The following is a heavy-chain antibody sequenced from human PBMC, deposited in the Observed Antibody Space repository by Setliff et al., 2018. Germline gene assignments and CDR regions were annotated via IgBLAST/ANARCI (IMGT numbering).Heavy chain of an antibody. V-gene: IGHV3-48*01. D-gene: IGHD2-2*01. CDR3: ERLVRYCTTTTCQRTSGDDF. J-gene: IGHJ4*02. CDR1: GFSANHYG. CDR2: ISSSASTI. Sequence: GGSLRLSCAASGFSANHYGIHWVRQAPGKGLEWISYISSSASTIYYADSVKGRFTISRDNSKNTLELQMNSLRSDDTAVYYCERLVRYCTTTTCQRTSGDDFWGQGTLVTVSS.